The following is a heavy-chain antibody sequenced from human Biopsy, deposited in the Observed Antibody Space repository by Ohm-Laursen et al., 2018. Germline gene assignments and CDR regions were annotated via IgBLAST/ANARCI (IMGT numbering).Heavy chain of an antibody. Sequence: SVKVSCKTSSYTLTDYNIHWMRQAPGQGLEWLGYINCKTGATNYAQKFQGTVTMTRDTSISTAYLALGSLRSADTAIYYCARDPLNGHKHFDYWGQGSLVTVSS. CDR1: SYTLTDYN. CDR2: INCKTGAT. D-gene: IGHD2-8*01. V-gene: IGHV1-2*02. J-gene: IGHJ4*02. CDR3: ARDPLNGHKHFDY.